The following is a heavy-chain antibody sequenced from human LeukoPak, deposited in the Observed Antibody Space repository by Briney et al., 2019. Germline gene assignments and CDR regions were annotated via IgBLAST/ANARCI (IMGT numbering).Heavy chain of an antibody. CDR1: GDSFSSNSAA. Sequence: SQTLSLTCAISGDSFSSNSAAWNWVRQSPSRGLEWLGRTFHRSKWYNDYAVFVKSRITINPDTSKNQFSLQLNSVTPEDTAVYYCARGGQGDGYSADEAFDIWGQGTMVTVS. D-gene: IGHD5-18*01. J-gene: IGHJ3*02. CDR3: ARGGQGDGYSADEAFDI. CDR2: TFHRSKWYN. V-gene: IGHV6-1*01.